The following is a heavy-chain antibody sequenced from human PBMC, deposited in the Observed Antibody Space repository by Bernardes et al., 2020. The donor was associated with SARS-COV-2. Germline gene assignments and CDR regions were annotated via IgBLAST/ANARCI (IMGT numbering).Heavy chain of an antibody. Sequence: SETLSLTCAVYGGSFSGYYWSWIRQSPGKGLEWIGEINHLGTTNYNPSLKCRVTISVDTSKNQFSLKLNSVTAADTSVYYCARGGAFASGYYRWGQGTLVTVSS. J-gene: IGHJ5*02. V-gene: IGHV4-34*01. CDR2: INHLGTT. D-gene: IGHD3-22*01. CDR3: ARGGAFASGYYR. CDR1: GGSFSGYY.